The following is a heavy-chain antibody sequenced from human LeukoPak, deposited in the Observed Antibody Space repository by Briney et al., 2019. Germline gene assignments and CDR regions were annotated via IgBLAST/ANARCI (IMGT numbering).Heavy chain of an antibody. CDR1: GYSSTSYW. D-gene: IGHD3-22*01. CDR2: IYPGDSDT. J-gene: IGHJ4*02. Sequence: ESLKISCKGSGYSSTSYWIGWVRQMPGKGLEWMGIIYPGDSDTRYSPSFQGQVTISADKSISTAYLQWSSLKASDTAMYYCARLGYDSSGYYSPHFDYWGQGTLVTVSS. CDR3: ARLGYDSSGYYSPHFDY. V-gene: IGHV5-51*01.